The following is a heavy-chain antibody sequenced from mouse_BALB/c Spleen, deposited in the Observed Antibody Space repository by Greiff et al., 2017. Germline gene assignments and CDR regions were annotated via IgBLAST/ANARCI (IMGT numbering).Heavy chain of an antibody. CDR2: INPSNGGT. Sequence: QVHVKQSGAELVKPGASVKLSCKASGYTFTSYYMYWVKQRPGQGLEWIGEINPSNGGTNFNEKFKSKATLTVDKSSSTAYMQLSSLTSEDSAVYYCTRGILRSYFDYWGQGTTLTVSS. CDR3: TRGILRSYFDY. V-gene: IGHV1S81*02. D-gene: IGHD1-1*01. CDR1: GYTFTSYY. J-gene: IGHJ2*01.